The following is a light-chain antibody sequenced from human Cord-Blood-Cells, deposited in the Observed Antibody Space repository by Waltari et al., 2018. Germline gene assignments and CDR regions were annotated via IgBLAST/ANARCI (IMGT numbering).Light chain of an antibody. CDR2: AAS. CDR3: QQYYSYPQA. CDR1: KGISSY. J-gene: IGKJ1*01. V-gene: IGKV1-8*01. Sequence: AIRLTQSPSSFSASTGDRVTISCRASKGISSYLAWYQQKPGKAPKLLIYAASTLQSGVPSRFSGSGSVTDFTLTISCLQSEDFATYCCQQYYSYPQAFGQGTKVEIK.